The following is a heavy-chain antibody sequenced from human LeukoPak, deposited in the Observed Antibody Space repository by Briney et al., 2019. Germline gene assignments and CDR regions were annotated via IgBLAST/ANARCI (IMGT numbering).Heavy chain of an antibody. J-gene: IGHJ4*02. Sequence: GRSLRLSCAASGFTFSSYSMNWVRQAPGKGLEWVSFIRSSSSYIYYADSVKGRFTISRDDAKNSLYLKMNSLRAEDTAVYYCARPGIAVAGEFFDYWGQGTLVTVSS. CDR2: IRSSSSYI. CDR1: GFTFSSYS. V-gene: IGHV3-21*01. D-gene: IGHD6-19*01. CDR3: ARPGIAVAGEFFDY.